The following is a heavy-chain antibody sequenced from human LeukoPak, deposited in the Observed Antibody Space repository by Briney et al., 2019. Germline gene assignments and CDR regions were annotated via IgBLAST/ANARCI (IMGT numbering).Heavy chain of an antibody. D-gene: IGHD3-9*01. Sequence: ASVKVSCKASGYTFTSYGISWVRQAPGQGLEWMGWISAYNGNTNYAQKLQGRVTMTTDTSTSTAYMELRSLRSDDTAVYYCERETPYDILTGYYTRDAFDIWGQGTMVTVSS. CDR1: GYTFTSYG. CDR2: ISAYNGNT. CDR3: ERETPYDILTGYYTRDAFDI. V-gene: IGHV1-18*01. J-gene: IGHJ3*02.